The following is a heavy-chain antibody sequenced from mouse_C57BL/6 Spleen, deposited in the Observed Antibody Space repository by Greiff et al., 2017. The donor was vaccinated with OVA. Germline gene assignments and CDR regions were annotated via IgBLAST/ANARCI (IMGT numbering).Heavy chain of an antibody. CDR1: GYTFTDHT. D-gene: IGHD2-4*01. Sequence: VQLQQSDAELVKPGASVKISCKVSGYTFTDHTIHWMKQRPEQGLEWIGYIYPRDGSTKYNEKFKGKATLTADKSSSTAYMQLNSLTSEDSAVYFWARSDYYDYDGATMDYWGQGTSVTVSS. J-gene: IGHJ4*01. CDR3: ARSDYYDYDGATMDY. CDR2: IYPRDGST. V-gene: IGHV1-78*01.